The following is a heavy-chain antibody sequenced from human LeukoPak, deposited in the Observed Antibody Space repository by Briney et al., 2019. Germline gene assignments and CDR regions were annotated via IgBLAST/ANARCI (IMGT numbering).Heavy chain of an antibody. CDR1: GFTFSSDA. V-gene: IGHV3-23*01. CDR2: ISGYGGNT. CDR3: VKDRGPMSVQVAT. Sequence: PGGSLRLSCIGTGFTFSSDAMGWVRQAPGKGLEWVSGISGYGGNTYYADSVKGRFTISRDDSKNTLSLQMNSLRVEDTAVYYCVKDRGPMSVQVATWGQGTLVTVSS. J-gene: IGHJ5*02. D-gene: IGHD2-15*01.